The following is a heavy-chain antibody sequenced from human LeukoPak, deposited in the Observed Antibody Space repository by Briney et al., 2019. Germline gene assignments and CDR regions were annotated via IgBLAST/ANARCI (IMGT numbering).Heavy chain of an antibody. CDR2: INSDGSST. D-gene: IGHD2/OR15-2a*01. V-gene: IGHV3-74*01. Sequence: PGGSLRLSCAASGFTFSNYWIHWVRQAPGKGLVWVSRINSDGSSTSYADSVKGRLTISRDNAKNTLYLQMNSLRAEDTAVYYCARGPTFLDYWGQGTLVTVSS. J-gene: IGHJ4*02. CDR1: GFTFSNYW. CDR3: ARGPTFLDY.